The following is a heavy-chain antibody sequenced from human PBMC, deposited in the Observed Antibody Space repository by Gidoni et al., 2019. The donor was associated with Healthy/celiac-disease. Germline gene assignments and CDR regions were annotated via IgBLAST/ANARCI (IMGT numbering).Heavy chain of an antibody. CDR3: AREWPPTGYPSGYFDY. D-gene: IGHD1-1*01. J-gene: IGHJ4*02. V-gene: IGHV4-38-2*02. Sequence: QVQLQESGPGLVKPSETLSLTCAVSGYSISSGYYWGWLRPPPGKGLEWIGSIYHSGSTYYNPSLKSRVTIAVDTSKNQFSLKLSSVTAADTAVYYCAREWPPTGYPSGYFDYWGQGTLVTVSS. CDR1: GYSISSGYY. CDR2: IYHSGST.